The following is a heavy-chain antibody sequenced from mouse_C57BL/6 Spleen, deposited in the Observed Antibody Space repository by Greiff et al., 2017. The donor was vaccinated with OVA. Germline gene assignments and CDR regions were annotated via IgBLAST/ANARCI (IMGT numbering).Heavy chain of an antibody. D-gene: IGHD1-1*01. Sequence: EVMLVESGGGLVKPGGSLKLSCAASGFTFSDYGMHWVRQAPEKGLEGVAYISSGSSTIYYAETVKGRFTISRDNTKNTLFLQMTSLRSEDTAMYYCARGELLRYYFDYWGQGTTLTVSS. CDR2: ISSGSSTI. CDR3: ARGELLRYYFDY. J-gene: IGHJ2*01. V-gene: IGHV5-17*01. CDR1: GFTFSDYG.